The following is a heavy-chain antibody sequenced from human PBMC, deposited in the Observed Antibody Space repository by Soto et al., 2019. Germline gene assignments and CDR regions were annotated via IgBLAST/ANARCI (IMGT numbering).Heavy chain of an antibody. D-gene: IGHD6-19*01. Sequence: GSRGLSCAASGFTFSDHGMHWVRQVPGKGLVWVARINSDGSTTTYADSVKGRFTISRANARNTLYLQMDSLRAGDTALYYCARGYSSGPDYWGQGTLVTVSS. J-gene: IGHJ4*02. CDR3: ARGYSSGPDY. CDR1: GFTFSDHG. V-gene: IGHV3-74*01. CDR2: INSDGSTT.